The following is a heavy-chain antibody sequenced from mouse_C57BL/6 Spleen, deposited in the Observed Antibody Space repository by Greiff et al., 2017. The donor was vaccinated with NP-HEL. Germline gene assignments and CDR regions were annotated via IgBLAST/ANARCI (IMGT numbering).Heavy chain of an antibody. J-gene: IGHJ4*01. V-gene: IGHV1-39*01. CDR3: KRNYDSSYDYAMDY. CDR2: INPNYGTT. D-gene: IGHD1-1*01. Sequence: VQLKQSGPELVKPGASVKISCKASGYSFTDYNMNWVKQSNGKSLEWIGVINPNYGTTSYNQKFKGKATLTVDQSSSTAYMQLNSLTSEDSAVYYCKRNYDSSYDYAMDYWGKGTSVTVSS. CDR1: GYSFTDYN.